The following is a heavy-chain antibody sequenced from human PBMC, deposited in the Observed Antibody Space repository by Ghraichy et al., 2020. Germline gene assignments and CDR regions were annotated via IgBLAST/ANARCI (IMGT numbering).Heavy chain of an antibody. CDR3: AKLSSGYYYGTPEYWFDP. D-gene: IGHD3-22*01. V-gene: IGHV4-59*01. J-gene: IGHJ5*02. CDR2: IYYSGST. Sequence: SQTLSLTCTVSGGSISSYYWSWIRQPPGKGLEWIGYIYYSGSTNYNPSLKSRVTISVDTSKNQFSLKLSSVTAADTAVYYCAKLSSGYYYGTPEYWFDPWGQGTLVTVSS. CDR1: GGSISSYY.